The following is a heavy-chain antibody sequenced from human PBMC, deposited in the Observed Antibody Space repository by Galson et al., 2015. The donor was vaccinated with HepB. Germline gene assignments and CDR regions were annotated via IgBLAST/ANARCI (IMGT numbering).Heavy chain of an antibody. J-gene: IGHJ5*02. CDR1: GYTFTSYG. Sequence: SVKVSCKASGYTFTSYGISWVRQAPGQGLEWMGWISAYNGNTNYAQKLQGRVTMTTDTSTSTAYMELRSLRSDDTAVYYCARTPYDSSGFGWFDPWGQGTLVTVSS. D-gene: IGHD3-22*01. CDR3: ARTPYDSSGFGWFDP. CDR2: ISAYNGNT. V-gene: IGHV1-18*01.